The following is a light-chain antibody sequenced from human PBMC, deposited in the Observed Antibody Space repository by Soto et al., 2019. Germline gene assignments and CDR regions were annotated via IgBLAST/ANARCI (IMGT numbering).Light chain of an antibody. CDR1: SSDVGSYNL. CDR3: SSYAVKKNFVV. V-gene: IGLV2-14*02. CDR2: EGS. Sequence: QSALTQPASVSGSPGQSITISCTGTSSDVGSYNLVSWYQQHPGNAPKLMIYEGSKRPSGVSNRFSGSKSGNTASLTVSGLQAEDGADYYCSSYAVKKNFVVFGSGTKVTVL. J-gene: IGLJ1*01.